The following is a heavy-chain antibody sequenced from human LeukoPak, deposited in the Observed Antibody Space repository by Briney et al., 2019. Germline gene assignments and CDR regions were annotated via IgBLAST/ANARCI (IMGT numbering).Heavy chain of an antibody. CDR1: GGSISSYY. Sequence: SETLSLTCTVSGGSISSYYWSWIRQPAGKGLEWIGRIYTSGSTNYNPSLKSRVTISVDTSKNQFSLKLSSVTAADTAVYYCARYSGSYRREYYFDYWGQGTLVTVSS. CDR2: IYTSGST. J-gene: IGHJ4*02. V-gene: IGHV4-4*07. CDR3: ARYSGSYRREYYFDY. D-gene: IGHD1-26*01.